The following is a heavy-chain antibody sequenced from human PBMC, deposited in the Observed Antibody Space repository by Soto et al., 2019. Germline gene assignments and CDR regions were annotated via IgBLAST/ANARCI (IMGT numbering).Heavy chain of an antibody. Sequence: MRRVLQTPGKGLEWVSAISYGGGTTYYADSVKGRFTISRDNSKNTLYLQMNSLRAEDTAVYYCARNPGYYYDSTGYHFDYWGQGTLVTVSS. V-gene: IGHV3-23*01. J-gene: IGHJ4*02. CDR2: ISYGGGTT. D-gene: IGHD3-22*01. CDR3: ARNPGYYYDSTGYHFDY.